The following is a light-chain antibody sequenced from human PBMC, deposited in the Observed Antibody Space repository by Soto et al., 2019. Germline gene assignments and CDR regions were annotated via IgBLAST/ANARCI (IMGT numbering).Light chain of an antibody. CDR3: SSYTSRSTLGV. Sequence: QSALTQPASVSGSPGQSITISCTGTNSDIGGYNYVSWDQQHPGKAPKLMIYDVSNRPSGVSYRFSGSKSGNTASLTISGLQAEDEADYYCSSYTSRSTLGVFGGGTKVTVL. V-gene: IGLV2-14*03. CDR1: NSDIGGYNY. CDR2: DVS. J-gene: IGLJ2*01.